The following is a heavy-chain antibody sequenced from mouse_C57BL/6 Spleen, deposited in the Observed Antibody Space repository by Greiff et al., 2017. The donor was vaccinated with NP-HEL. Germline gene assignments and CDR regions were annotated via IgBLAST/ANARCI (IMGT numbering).Heavy chain of an antibody. CDR2: INPSSGYT. J-gene: IGHJ1*03. Sequence: QVQLQQSGAELVKPGASVKLSCKASGYTFTSYWMHWVKQRPGQGLEWIGYINPSSGYTKYNQKFKDKATLTADKSSSTAYMQLSSLTYEDSAGDCCARSGYDWYFDVWGTGTTVTVSS. CDR3: ARSGYDWYFDV. V-gene: IGHV1-7*01. CDR1: GYTFTSYW. D-gene: IGHD1-2*01.